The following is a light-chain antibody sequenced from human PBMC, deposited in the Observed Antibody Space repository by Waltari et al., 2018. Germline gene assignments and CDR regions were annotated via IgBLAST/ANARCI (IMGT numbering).Light chain of an antibody. Sequence: EIVLTQSPATLSLSPGERATLSCRTSQSTGVYLAWYQQRPGQAPRLLISDAFNRATGIPARFSGSGSGTDFTLTISSLEPEDFAVYYCKQQRNFIFGPGTKVDIK. J-gene: IGKJ3*01. CDR1: QSTGVY. CDR3: KQQRNFI. V-gene: IGKV3-11*01. CDR2: DAF.